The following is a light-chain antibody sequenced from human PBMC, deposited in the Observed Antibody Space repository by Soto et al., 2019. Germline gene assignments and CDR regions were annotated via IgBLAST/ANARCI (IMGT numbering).Light chain of an antibody. CDR1: TSDVGGYNY. CDR3: SSYTSSSTLHV. J-gene: IGLJ1*01. V-gene: IGLV2-14*01. CDR2: EVS. Sequence: QSLLAQPGSVSGSPGQSITISCTGTTSDVGGYNYVSWYQQHPGKAPKLMIYEVSNRPSGVSNRFSGSKSGNTASLTISGLQAEDEADYYCSSYTSSSTLHVFGTGTKVTVL.